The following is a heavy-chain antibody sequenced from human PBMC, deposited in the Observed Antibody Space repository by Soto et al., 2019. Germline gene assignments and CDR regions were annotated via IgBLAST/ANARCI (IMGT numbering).Heavy chain of an antibody. CDR1: GYNFTDYG. Sequence: VASVKVSCKASGYNFTDYGISWVRQAPGQGLEWMGWISAYNGKPHYAQTIQGRVTMTTDTPTSTGYMELRSLRSDDTAVYYCARQHNDFWSCYPDFDYWGQGTLVTVSS. J-gene: IGHJ4*02. V-gene: IGHV1-18*04. CDR2: ISAYNGKP. D-gene: IGHD3-3*01. CDR3: ARQHNDFWSCYPDFDY.